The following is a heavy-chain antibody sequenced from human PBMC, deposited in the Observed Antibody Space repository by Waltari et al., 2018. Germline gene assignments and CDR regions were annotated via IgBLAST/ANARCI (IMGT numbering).Heavy chain of an antibody. J-gene: IGHJ4*02. CDR1: GGSFSGYY. CDR3: ARAPTGSVSFHFDY. V-gene: IGHV4-34*01. D-gene: IGHD3-10*01. CDR2: INHSGST. Sequence: QVQLQQWGAGLLKPSETLSLTCAVYGGSFSGYYWSWIRQPPGKGLEWIGEINHSGSTNYNPSLKSRVTISVDTSKNQFSLKLSSVTAADTAVYYCARAPTGSVSFHFDYWGQGTLVTVSS.